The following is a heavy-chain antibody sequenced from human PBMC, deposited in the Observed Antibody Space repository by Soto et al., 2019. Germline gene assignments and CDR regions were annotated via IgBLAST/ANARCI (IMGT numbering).Heavy chain of an antibody. J-gene: IGHJ4*02. CDR3: ARGRYGDY. CDR1: GYGFTTYG. D-gene: IGHD1-1*01. V-gene: IGHV1-18*01. Sequence: QVHLVQSGAEVKKPGASVKVYCKGSGYGFTTYGITWVRQAPGQGLEWMAWISAHNGNTNYAQKLQGRVTVTRDTSTSTAYMELRSLRSDDTAVYYCARGRYGDYWGQGALVTVSP. CDR2: ISAHNGNT.